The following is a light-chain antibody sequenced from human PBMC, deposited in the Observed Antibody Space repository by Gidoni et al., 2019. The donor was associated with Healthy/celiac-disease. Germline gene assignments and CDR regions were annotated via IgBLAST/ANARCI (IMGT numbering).Light chain of an antibody. J-gene: IGLJ2*01. Sequence: QSALTQPASVSGSPGQSITISCTGTSSDVGGYNYVSWYQQHPGNAPKLMIYEVSNRPSGVSNRFSGSKSGNTASLTISGLQAEDEADYYCSSYTSSSTLGHVVFGGGTKLTVL. CDR1: SSDVGGYNY. CDR2: EVS. CDR3: SSYTSSSTLGHVV. V-gene: IGLV2-14*01.